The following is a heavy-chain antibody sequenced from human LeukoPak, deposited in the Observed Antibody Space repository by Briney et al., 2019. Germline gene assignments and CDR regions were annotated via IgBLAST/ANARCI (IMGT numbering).Heavy chain of an antibody. V-gene: IGHV3-33*01. J-gene: IGHJ4*02. CDR3: VRGSPNSGSQYGY. Sequence: GGSLRLSCEASGFTFSTYGMHWVRQAPGKGLDWVAVIWHDGSKTYYADSVKGRFTISRDNSKNTLYLQMNSLRAEDTAVFYCVRGSPNSGSQYGYWGQGTLVTVSS. CDR2: IWHDGSKT. D-gene: IGHD1-26*01. CDR1: GFTFSTYG.